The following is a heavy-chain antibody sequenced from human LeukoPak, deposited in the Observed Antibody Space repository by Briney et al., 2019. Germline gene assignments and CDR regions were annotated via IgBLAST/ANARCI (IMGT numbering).Heavy chain of an antibody. CDR1: GGSISSSSYY. CDR3: ARHTGEWEPTIDY. D-gene: IGHD1-26*01. CDR2: IYYSGST. V-gene: IGHV4-39*01. J-gene: IGHJ4*02. Sequence: SETLSLTCTVSGGSISSSSYYWGWIRQPPGKGLEWIGSIYYSGSTYYNPSLKSRVTISVDTSKNQFSLKLSSVTAADTAVYYCARHTGEWEPTIDYWGQGTLVTVPS.